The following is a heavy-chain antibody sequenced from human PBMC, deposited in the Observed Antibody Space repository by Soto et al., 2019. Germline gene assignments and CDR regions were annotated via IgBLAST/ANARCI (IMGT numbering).Heavy chain of an antibody. CDR2: IIPIFGTA. V-gene: IGHV1-69*06. CDR1: GGTFSSYA. Sequence: QVQLVQSGAEVKKPGSSVKVSCKASGGTFSSYAISWVRQAPGQGLEWMGGIIPIFGTANYAQKFQGRVTITADKSTSTAYMELSSLRSEDTAVYYCARGGEYSGSWYAGGFDPWGQGTLVTVSS. CDR3: ARGGEYSGSWYAGGFDP. D-gene: IGHD6-13*01. J-gene: IGHJ5*02.